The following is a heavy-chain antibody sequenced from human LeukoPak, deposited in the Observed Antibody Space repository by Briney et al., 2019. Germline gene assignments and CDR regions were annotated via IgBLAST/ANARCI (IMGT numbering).Heavy chain of an antibody. J-gene: IGHJ4*02. CDR1: GGSISSYY. D-gene: IGHD6-13*01. V-gene: IGHV4-59*08. CDR3: ARHWETSSWYVDY. Sequence: SETLYLTCTASGGSISSYYWSWIRQPPGKGLEWIGYIYYSGSTNYNPSLKRRVTISVDTSKNQLSLKLSSVTAADTAVYYCARHWETSSWYVDYWGQGTLATVSS. CDR2: IYYSGST.